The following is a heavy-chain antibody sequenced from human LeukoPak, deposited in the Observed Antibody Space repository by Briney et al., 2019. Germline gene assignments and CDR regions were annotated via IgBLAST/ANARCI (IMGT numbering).Heavy chain of an antibody. D-gene: IGHD1-14*01. CDR3: ASWAGGNEPVASFDY. V-gene: IGHV1-2*02. CDR1: GYTFTGYY. CDR2: INLNSGGT. J-gene: IGHJ4*02. Sequence: GASVKVSCKPSGYTFTGYYMHWMRQAPGQGLEWMGWINLNSGGTNYAQKFQGRVTMTRDTSISTAYMELSRLRYDDTAVYYCASWAGGNEPVASFDYWDQGTQVTVSS.